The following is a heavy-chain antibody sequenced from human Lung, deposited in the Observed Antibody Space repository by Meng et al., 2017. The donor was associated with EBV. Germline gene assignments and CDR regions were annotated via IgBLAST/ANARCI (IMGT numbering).Heavy chain of an antibody. J-gene: IGHJ2*01. D-gene: IGHD4-17*01. V-gene: IGHV4-31*03. CDR2: IYYSGST. CDR1: GGSISSGNHY. CDR3: ASLYGDSSVWYLDL. Sequence: QVQLKDSGPGLVKPSQTLSLTCTVSGGSISSGNHYWSWIRQHPGKGLEYIGYIYYSGSTYYNPSLKSRVIISVDTSKSQFSLRLNSVTAADTAVYYCASLYGDSSVWYLDLWGRGTLVTVSS.